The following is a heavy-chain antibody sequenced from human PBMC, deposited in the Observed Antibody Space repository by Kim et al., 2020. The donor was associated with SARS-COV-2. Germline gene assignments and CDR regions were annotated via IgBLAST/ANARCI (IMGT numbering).Heavy chain of an antibody. CDR2: GT. CDR3: ARVLVYFDY. J-gene: IGHJ4*02. Sequence: GTNYAQKFQGRVTMTRDTSIRTAYMELSRLRSDDTAVYYCARVLVYFDYWGQGTLVTVSS. V-gene: IGHV1-2*02. D-gene: IGHD3-16*01.